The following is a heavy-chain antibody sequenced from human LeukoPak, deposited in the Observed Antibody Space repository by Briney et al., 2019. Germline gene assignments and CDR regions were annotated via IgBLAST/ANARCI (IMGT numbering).Heavy chain of an antibody. CDR3: ARGPLTIFGVVTNWFDP. Sequence: GASVKVSCKASGYTFTGYYMHWVRQAPGQGLEWMGWINPNSGGTNYAQKFQGRVTMTGDTSISTAYMELSRLRSDDTAVYHCARGPLTIFGVVTNWFDPWGQGTLVTVSS. J-gene: IGHJ5*02. D-gene: IGHD3-3*01. CDR1: GYTFTGYY. CDR2: INPNSGGT. V-gene: IGHV1-2*02.